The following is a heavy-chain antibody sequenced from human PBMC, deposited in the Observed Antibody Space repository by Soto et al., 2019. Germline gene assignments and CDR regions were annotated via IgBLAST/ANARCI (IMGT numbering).Heavy chain of an antibody. CDR3: XXXXXXXXXXFDY. J-gene: IGHJ4*02. V-gene: IGHV4-31*01. CDR2: IYYSGST. Sequence: QVQLQESGPGLVKPSQTLSLTCTVSGGSISSGGYYWSWIRQHPGKGLEWIGYIYYSGSTYYNPXXXXXXXXXXXXXXXXXXXXXXXXXXXXXXXXXXXXXXXXXXXXFDYWGQGTLVTVSS. CDR1: GGSISSGGYY.